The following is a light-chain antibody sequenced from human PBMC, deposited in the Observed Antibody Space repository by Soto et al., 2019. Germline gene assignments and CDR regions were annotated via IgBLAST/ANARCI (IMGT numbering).Light chain of an antibody. V-gene: IGKV3-15*01. CDR2: GAS. J-gene: IGKJ2*01. Sequence: EIVMTQSPATLSVSPGERATLSCRASQSISTYLAWYQHKPGQAPRLLIYGASIRATGIPARFSGSGSGTEFTLTIRSLQSEDFAVYYCQEYNHLPPFMYTFGQGTKLEI. CDR3: QEYNHLPPFMYT. CDR1: QSISTY.